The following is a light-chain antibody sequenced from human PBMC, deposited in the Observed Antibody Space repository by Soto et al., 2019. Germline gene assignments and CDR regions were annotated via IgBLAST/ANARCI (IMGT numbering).Light chain of an antibody. V-gene: IGKV4-1*01. CDR1: QSVLYSSNNKNY. Sequence: DIVMTQSPDSLAVSLGERATINCKSSQSVLYSSNNKNYLAWYKQKPGQPPKLLIYWASTRESGVPDRFSGSGSGTDFTLTISSLQAEDVAGYDCQQYYSTPRTFGQGTKVEIK. CDR3: QQYYSTPRT. CDR2: WAS. J-gene: IGKJ1*01.